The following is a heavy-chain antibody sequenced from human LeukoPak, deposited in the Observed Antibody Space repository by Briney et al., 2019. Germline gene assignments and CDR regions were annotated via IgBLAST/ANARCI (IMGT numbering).Heavy chain of an antibody. J-gene: IGHJ6*02. D-gene: IGHD6-19*01. CDR2: IIPILGIA. CDR3: AREPDESSGRYYYGMDV. V-gene: IGHV1-69*04. Sequence: ASVKVSCKASGGTFSSYAISWVRQAPGQGREWRGRIIPILGIANYAQKFQGRVTITADKSTSTAYMELSSLRSEDTAVYYCAREPDESSGRYYYGMDVWGQGTTVTVSS. CDR1: GGTFSSYA.